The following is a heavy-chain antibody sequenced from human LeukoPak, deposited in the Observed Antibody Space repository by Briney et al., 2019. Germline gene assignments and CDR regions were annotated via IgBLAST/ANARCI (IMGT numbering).Heavy chain of an antibody. CDR3: ARVGTYYYDSSGYKY. CDR2: ISAYNGNT. CDR1: GYTFTSYG. V-gene: IGHV1-18*01. D-gene: IGHD3-22*01. Sequence: ASVKVSCKASGYTFTSYGISWVRQAPGQGLEWMGWISAYNGNTNYAQKLQGRVTMTTDTSTSTAYMELRSLRSDDTAVYYCARVGTYYYDSSGYKYWGQGTLVTVSS. J-gene: IGHJ4*02.